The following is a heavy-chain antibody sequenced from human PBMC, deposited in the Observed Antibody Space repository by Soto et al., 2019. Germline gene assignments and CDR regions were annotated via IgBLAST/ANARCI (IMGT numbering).Heavy chain of an antibody. J-gene: IGHJ4*02. D-gene: IGHD2-2*01. Sequence: SETLSLTCTVSGDSISSADYYWSWIRQTPGKGLEWIGHIFYSGTTYYNPSLKSRLTISVDTSKNHFSLRLTSVTAADTAVYYCARVISSRDEYFDYWGQGTVVTVSS. CDR3: ARVISSRDEYFDY. CDR2: IFYSGTT. CDR1: GDSISSADYY. V-gene: IGHV4-30-4*01.